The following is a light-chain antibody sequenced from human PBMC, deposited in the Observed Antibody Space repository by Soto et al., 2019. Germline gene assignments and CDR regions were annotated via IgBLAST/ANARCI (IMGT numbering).Light chain of an antibody. CDR3: QQYDNLVT. Sequence: IQMTQSPSSLSASVGDRVTITCRASQSISSYLNWYQQKPGKAPKLLIYAASSLQSGVPSRFSGSGSGTDFTLTISRLQPEDFATYYCQQYDNLVTFGGGTKVDIK. V-gene: IGKV1-39*01. CDR2: AAS. J-gene: IGKJ4*01. CDR1: QSISSY.